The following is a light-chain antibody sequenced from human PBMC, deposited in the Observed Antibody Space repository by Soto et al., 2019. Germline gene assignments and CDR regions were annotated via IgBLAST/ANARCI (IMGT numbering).Light chain of an antibody. Sequence: DIQMTQSPSSLSASVGDRVTITCRASQSISSYLNWYQQKPGKAPKLLIYDASSLESGVPSRFSGSGSGTEFTLTISSLQPDDFATYYCQQYNSYSTFGQVTKVDIK. J-gene: IGKJ1*01. CDR1: QSISSY. V-gene: IGKV1-5*01. CDR3: QQYNSYST. CDR2: DAS.